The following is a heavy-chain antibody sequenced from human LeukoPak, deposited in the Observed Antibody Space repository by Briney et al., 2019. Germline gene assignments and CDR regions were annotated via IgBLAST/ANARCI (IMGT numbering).Heavy chain of an antibody. V-gene: IGHV3-23*01. CDR1: GFTFSSYA. J-gene: IGHJ4*02. D-gene: IGHD6-19*01. CDR3: AKDPIAVAGLDY. CDR2: ISGSGDNT. Sequence: GGSLRLSCAASGFTFSSYAMSWVRQAPGKGLEWVSTISGSGDNTYYADSVKGRFTISRDNSKNTLFLQMNSLRAEDTAVYYCAKDPIAVAGLDYWGQGTLVTVSS.